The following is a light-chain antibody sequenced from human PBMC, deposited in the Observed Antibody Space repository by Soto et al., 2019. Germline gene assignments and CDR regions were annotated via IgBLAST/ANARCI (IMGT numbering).Light chain of an antibody. J-gene: IGLJ3*02. V-gene: IGLV1-40*01. Sequence: QSVLTQPPSVSGAPGQTVTISCTGSSSNIGADFDVHWYQHLPGTAPKLLISRNDNRPSGVPDRFSGSKSGTSASLAITGLQVEDAGDYYCQSRDSSLSSSWVFGGGTQLTVL. CDR1: SSNIGADFD. CDR2: RND. CDR3: QSRDSSLSSSWV.